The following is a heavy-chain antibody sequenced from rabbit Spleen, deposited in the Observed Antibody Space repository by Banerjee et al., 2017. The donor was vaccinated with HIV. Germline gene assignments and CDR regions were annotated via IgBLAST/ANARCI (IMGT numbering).Heavy chain of an antibody. CDR3: ARSGYVGWGGDGDLMGNKL. CDR2: IYISGGST. Sequence: QSLEESGGDLVKPGASLTLTCTASGFDLSSYYYMCWVRQAPGKGLEWIACIYISGGSTYYASWAKGRFTISETSSTTVTLQMTSLTAADTATYFCARSGYVGWGGDGDLMGNKLWGPGTLVTVS. J-gene: IGHJ4*01. D-gene: IGHD4-1*01. CDR1: GFDLSSYYY. V-gene: IGHV1S40*01.